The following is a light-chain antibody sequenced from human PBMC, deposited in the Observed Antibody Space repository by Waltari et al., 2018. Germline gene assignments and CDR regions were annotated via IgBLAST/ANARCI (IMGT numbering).Light chain of an antibody. J-gene: IGKJ4*01. Sequence: VLTQSPGTLSLSPGERATLSCRARQSVSSSYLAWYQPKPGQATSLLIYDASSRATGIPDRFSGSGAETDFTLTISRLEPEDFAVYYCQQYGRSPPVTFGGGTKLEIK. V-gene: IGKV3-20*01. CDR3: QQYGRSPPVT. CDR2: DAS. CDR1: QSVSSSY.